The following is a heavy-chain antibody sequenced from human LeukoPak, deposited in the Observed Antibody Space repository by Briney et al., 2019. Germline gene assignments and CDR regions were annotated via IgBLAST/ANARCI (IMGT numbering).Heavy chain of an antibody. Sequence: GGSLRLSCAASGFTFSSYEMNWVRQAPGKGLEWVSYISTSGDTIYYADSVRGRFTISRDIAKNSLYFQMNSLRAEDTAVYYCARERLDAFDIWGQGTLVTVSS. CDR1: GFTFSSYE. V-gene: IGHV3-48*03. J-gene: IGHJ3*02. CDR3: ARERLDAFDI. CDR2: ISTSGDTI.